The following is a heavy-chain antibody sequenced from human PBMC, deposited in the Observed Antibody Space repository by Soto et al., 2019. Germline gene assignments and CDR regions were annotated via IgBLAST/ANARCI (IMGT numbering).Heavy chain of an antibody. J-gene: IGHJ6*02. CDR1: GDSVTSGPYY. D-gene: IGHD3-10*01. CDR3: ARDPLLWFGDLNSYFYYGMDV. V-gene: IGHV4-61*01. Sequence: SETLSLTCTVSGDSVTSGPYYWSWIRQPPGKGLEWIGYIYYSGTTNYNSSLKSRVTISVDTSKNQFSLILRSVTAADTAVYYCARDPLLWFGDLNSYFYYGMDVWGQGTTLTVSS. CDR2: IYYSGTT.